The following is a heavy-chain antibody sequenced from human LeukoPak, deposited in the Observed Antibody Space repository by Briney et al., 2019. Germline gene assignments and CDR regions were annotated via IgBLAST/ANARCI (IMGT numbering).Heavy chain of an antibody. CDR1: GGSISSYY. CDR3: ARDRAYCGGDCYSDY. D-gene: IGHD2-21*02. J-gene: IGHJ4*02. CDR2: IYYSGST. V-gene: IGHV4-59*12. Sequence: PSETLSLTCTVSGGSISSYYWSWIRQPPGKGLEWIGSIYYSGSTYYNPSLKSRVTISVDTSKNQFSLKLSSVTAADTAVYYCARDRAYCGGDCYSDYWGQGTLVTVSS.